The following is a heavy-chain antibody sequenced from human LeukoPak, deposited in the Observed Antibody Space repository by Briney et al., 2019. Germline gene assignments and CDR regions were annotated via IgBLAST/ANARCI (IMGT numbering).Heavy chain of an antibody. CDR1: GFTFSSFS. D-gene: IGHD1-26*01. CDR2: INDNGGST. V-gene: IGHV3-64D*06. CDR3: VIIDGSNFYGS. Sequence: QSGGSLRLSCSASGFTFSSFSMHWVRQAPGKGLEYVSAINDNGGSTYYADSVKGRFTISRDNSKNTLYLQMSSLRAEDTAMYYCVIIDGSNFYGSWGQGTLVTVSS. J-gene: IGHJ5*02.